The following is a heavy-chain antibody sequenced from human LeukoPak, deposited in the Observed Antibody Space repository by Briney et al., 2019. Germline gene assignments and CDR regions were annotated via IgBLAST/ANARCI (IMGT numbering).Heavy chain of an antibody. D-gene: IGHD1-1*01. CDR3: AKRHLTNDRDFDY. CDR2: ISSNGDIT. J-gene: IGHJ4*02. CDR1: RFTFNTYA. Sequence: GGSLRLSCVASRFTFNTYAVNWVRQAPGKGLEWVSAISSNGDITYYADSVRGRFTISRDNSKNTLYLQMNSLRAEDTAVYYCAKRHLTNDRDFDYWGQGTLVTVSS. V-gene: IGHV3-23*01.